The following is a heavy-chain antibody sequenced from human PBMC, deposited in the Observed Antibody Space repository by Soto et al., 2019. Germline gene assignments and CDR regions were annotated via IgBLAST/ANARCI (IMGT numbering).Heavy chain of an antibody. J-gene: IGHJ4*02. CDR2: IWYDGRGP. Sequence: GGSLRLSCAASGFTFSSYGMHWVRQAPGKGLEWVAVIWYDGRGPMYADSVKGRFTISRDNAKSTLYLQMNSLRAEDTAVYYCATLNSFGSDYWGRGTLVTVSS. D-gene: IGHD5-18*01. CDR3: ATLNSFGSDY. V-gene: IGHV3-33*03. CDR1: GFTFSSYG.